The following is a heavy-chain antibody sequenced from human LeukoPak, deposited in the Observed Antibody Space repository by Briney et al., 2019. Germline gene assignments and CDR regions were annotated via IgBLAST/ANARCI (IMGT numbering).Heavy chain of an antibody. Sequence: PGGSLRPSCAASGFTFSDYSMNWVRQAPGKGLEWAAYIGSSTSAIYYTDSVKCRFTISRDNAKNSLYLQMKSLRAEDTAVYYCARARPLDPWGQGTLVTVSS. J-gene: IGHJ5*02. CDR2: IGSSTSAI. CDR1: GFTFSDYS. CDR3: ARARPLDP. V-gene: IGHV3-48*01.